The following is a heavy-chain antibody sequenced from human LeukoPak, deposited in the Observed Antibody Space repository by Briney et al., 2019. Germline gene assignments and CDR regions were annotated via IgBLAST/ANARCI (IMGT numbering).Heavy chain of an antibody. D-gene: IGHD3-10*01. CDR3: AKSNGYGLIDI. CDR1: GFTFSSFE. Sequence: GSLRLSCAASGFTFSSFEMKWVRQPPGKGLEWIGYIYYSGSTNYNPSLKSRVTILVDTSKNQFSLKLSSVTAAGTAVYYCAKSNGYGLIDIWGQGTMVTVSS. J-gene: IGHJ3*02. V-gene: IGHV4-59*01. CDR2: IYYSGST.